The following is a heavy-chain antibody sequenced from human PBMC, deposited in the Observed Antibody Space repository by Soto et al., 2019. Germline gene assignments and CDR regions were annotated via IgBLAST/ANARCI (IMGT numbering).Heavy chain of an antibody. CDR1: GGSISSSNYY. CDR3: ATQEVGGSYVYTFDP. D-gene: IGHD1-26*01. CDR2: IYYSGST. J-gene: IGHJ5*02. Sequence: QLQLQESGPGLVKPSETLSLTCTVSGGSISSSNYYWGWIRQPPGKGLEWIGSIYYSGSTYYNPSLTSRVTXSXXXSXHQFSLKPSSVTAADTAVYYCATQEVGGSYVYTFDPWGQGTLVTVSS. V-gene: IGHV4-39*01.